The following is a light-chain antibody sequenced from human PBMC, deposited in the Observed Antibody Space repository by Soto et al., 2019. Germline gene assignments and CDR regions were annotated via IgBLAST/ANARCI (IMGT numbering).Light chain of an antibody. CDR2: GAS. CDR3: QHYGSSSWT. Sequence: DIVLTQSPGTLSLSPGERATLSCRTSQSVSSIYLAWYQQKPGQAPRPLIYGASSRATGIPDRFSGSWSGTDFTLTISRLEPEDFAVYFCQHYGSSSWTFGQGTKVEIK. V-gene: IGKV3-20*01. CDR1: QSVSSIY. J-gene: IGKJ1*01.